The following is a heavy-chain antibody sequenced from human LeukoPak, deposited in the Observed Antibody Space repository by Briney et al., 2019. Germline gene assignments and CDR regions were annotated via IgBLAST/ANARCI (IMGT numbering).Heavy chain of an antibody. CDR1: GGSISSSNW. J-gene: IGHJ4*02. CDR3: ARMPHIAAAGPYYFDY. CDR2: IYHSGST. V-gene: IGHV4-4*02. D-gene: IGHD6-13*01. Sequence: SGTLSLTCAVSGGSISSSNWWSWVRQPPGKGLEWIGEIYHSGSTNYNPSLKSRVTISVDKSKNQFSLKLSSVTAADTAVYYCARMPHIAAAGPYYFDYRGQGTLVTVSS.